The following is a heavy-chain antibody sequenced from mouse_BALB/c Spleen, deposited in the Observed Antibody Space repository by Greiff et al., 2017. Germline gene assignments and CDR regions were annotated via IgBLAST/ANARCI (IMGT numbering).Heavy chain of an antibody. Sequence: VMLVESGPGLVAPSQSLSITCTVSGFSLTSYGVHWVRQPPGKGLEWLGVIWAGGSTNYNSALMSRLSISKDNSKSQVFLKMNSLQTDDTAMYYCANMITTPWFAYWGQGTLVTVSA. J-gene: IGHJ3*01. D-gene: IGHD2-4*01. CDR1: GFSLTSYG. CDR2: IWAGGST. V-gene: IGHV2-9*02. CDR3: ANMITTPWFAY.